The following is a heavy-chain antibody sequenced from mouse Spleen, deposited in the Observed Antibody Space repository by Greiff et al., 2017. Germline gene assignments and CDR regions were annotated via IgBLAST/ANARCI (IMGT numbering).Heavy chain of an antibody. CDR3: ARQGNWDDAMDY. Sequence: EVKLMESGGGLVKRGGSLKLSCAASGFTFSSYAMSWVRQTPEKRLEWVATISSGGGNTYYPDSVKGRFTISRDNAKNTLYLQMSSLKSEDTAMYYCARQGNWDDAMDYWGQGTSVTVSS. V-gene: IGHV5-9*04. J-gene: IGHJ4*01. CDR1: GFTFSSYA. CDR2: ISSGGGNT. D-gene: IGHD4-1*01.